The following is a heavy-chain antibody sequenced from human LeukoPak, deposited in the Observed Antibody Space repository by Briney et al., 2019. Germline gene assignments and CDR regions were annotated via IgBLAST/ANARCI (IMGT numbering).Heavy chain of an antibody. Sequence: GGSLRLSCAASGFTVSSNYMSWVRQAPGKGLEWVSVIYSGGSTYYADSVKGRFTISRDNSKYTLYLQMNSLRAEDTAVYYCASYGDYGNYYYYYYMDVWGKGTTVTVSS. V-gene: IGHV3-66*02. CDR1: GFTVSSNY. J-gene: IGHJ6*03. D-gene: IGHD4-17*01. CDR3: ASYGDYGNYYYYYYMDV. CDR2: IYSGGST.